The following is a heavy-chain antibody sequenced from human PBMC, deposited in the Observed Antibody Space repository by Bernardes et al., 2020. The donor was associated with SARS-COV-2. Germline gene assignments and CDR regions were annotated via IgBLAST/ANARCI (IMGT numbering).Heavy chain of an antibody. CDR3: ARGAGSTMVRGVILDY. D-gene: IGHD3-10*01. Sequence: GSLRLSCAASGFTFSSYWMSWVRQAPGKGLEWVATIKQDGSEKYYVDSVKGRFTISRDNAKNSLYLQMNSLRAEDTAVYYCARGAGSTMVRGVILDYWGQGTLVTVSS. J-gene: IGHJ4*02. CDR2: IKQDGSEK. V-gene: IGHV3-7*04. CDR1: GFTFSSYW.